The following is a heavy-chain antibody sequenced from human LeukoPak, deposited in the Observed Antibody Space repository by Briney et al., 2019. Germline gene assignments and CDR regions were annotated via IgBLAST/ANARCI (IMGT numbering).Heavy chain of an antibody. CDR2: MKQDGSEK. V-gene: IGHV3-7*01. CDR3: ARDLDYFDY. J-gene: IGHJ4*02. Sequence: GGSLRLSCVASGFTFSGYWITWVRQAPGKGLEWVAHMKQDGSEKYYVDSVKGRFTISRDNAKNSLYLQMNSLRAEDTAVYYCARDLDYFDYWGQGTLVTVSS. CDR1: GFTFSGYW.